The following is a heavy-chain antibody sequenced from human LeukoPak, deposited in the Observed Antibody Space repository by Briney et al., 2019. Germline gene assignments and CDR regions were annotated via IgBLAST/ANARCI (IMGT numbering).Heavy chain of an antibody. V-gene: IGHV3-23*01. CDR3: SRGAVSNYEVCWY. CDR1: GFTFRSYA. CDR2: ISGSGGST. D-gene: IGHD4-11*01. J-gene: IGHJ4*02. Sequence: GGSLRLSCAASGFTFRSYAMSWVRQAPGKGLEWISAISGSGGSTYYADSVKGRFTISRDNSKNTLYLQMNSLRAEDTAVYYCSRGAVSNYEVCWYWGQGALVTVSS.